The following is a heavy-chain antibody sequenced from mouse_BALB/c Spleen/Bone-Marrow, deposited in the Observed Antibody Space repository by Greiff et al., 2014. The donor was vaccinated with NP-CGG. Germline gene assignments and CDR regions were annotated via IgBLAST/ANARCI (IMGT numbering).Heavy chain of an antibody. CDR1: GFNIKDTY. CDR2: IDPANADT. J-gene: IGHJ2*01. CDR3: VRAARTFDY. D-gene: IGHD3-1*01. Sequence: LVESGAELVKPGASVKLSCTASGFNIKDTYIHWVKQRPEQGLEWIGRIDPANADTKYGPKFQGKATITADTSSNTVYLQFISLTSEDTAIYYCVRAARTFDYWGQGNTLTGSS. V-gene: IGHV14-3*02.